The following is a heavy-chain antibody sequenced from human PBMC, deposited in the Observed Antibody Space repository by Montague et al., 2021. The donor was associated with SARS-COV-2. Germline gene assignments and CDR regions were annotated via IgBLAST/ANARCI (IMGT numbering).Heavy chain of an antibody. CDR1: GGSISSSSYY. V-gene: IGHV4-39*01. Sequence: SETLSLTCTVSGGSISSSSYYWGWSRQPPGKGLEWIGSIHYSGSTYYXPSLKSRVTISVDTSKKHFSLKLSSVTAADTAVYFCARHARGEGYTSWFDSWGQGTLVTVSS. CDR3: ARHARGEGYTSWFDS. D-gene: IGHD5-24*01. CDR2: IHYSGST. J-gene: IGHJ5*01.